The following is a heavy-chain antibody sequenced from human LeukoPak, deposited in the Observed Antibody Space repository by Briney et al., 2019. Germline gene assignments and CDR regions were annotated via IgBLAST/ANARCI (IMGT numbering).Heavy chain of an antibody. V-gene: IGHV5-51*01. J-gene: IGHJ5*02. CDR3: ARHPYSPYCTSTNCYRWFDP. CDR2: IYPGDSDP. CDR1: GYSFTSYW. Sequence: GESLKISCKGSGYSFTSYWIGWVRQMPGKGLEWMGIIYPGDSDPRYSPSFQGQVTISADKSISTAYLQWSSLKASDTAMYYCARHPYSPYCTSTNCYRWFDPWGQGTLVTVSS. D-gene: IGHD2-2*01.